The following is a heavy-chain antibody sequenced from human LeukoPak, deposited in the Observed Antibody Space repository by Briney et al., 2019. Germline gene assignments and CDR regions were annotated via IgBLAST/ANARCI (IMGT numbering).Heavy chain of an antibody. J-gene: IGHJ3*02. CDR3: AKGSGFWSGYDAFDI. Sequence: PGGSLRLSCAVSGFTFSSYVMSWVRQAPGKGLEWVSAISGSGGSTYYADSVKGRFTIFRDNSKNMLYLQMNTLRAEDTAVYYCAKGSGFWSGYDAFDIWGQGTMVTVSS. CDR2: ISGSGGST. CDR1: GFTFSSYV. V-gene: IGHV3-23*01. D-gene: IGHD3-3*01.